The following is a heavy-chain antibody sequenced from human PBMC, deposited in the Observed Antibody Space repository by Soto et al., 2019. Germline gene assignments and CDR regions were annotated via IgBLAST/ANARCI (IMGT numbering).Heavy chain of an antibody. J-gene: IGHJ4*02. V-gene: IGHV3-30-3*01. CDR2: ISYDGSNK. Sequence: LRLSCAASGFTFSSYAMHWVRQAPGKGLEWVAVISYDGSNKYYADSVKGRFTISRDNSKNTLYLQMNSLRAEDTAVYYCARDRGGPYSSSGGDYWGQGTLVTVSS. CDR3: ARDRGGPYSSSGGDY. CDR1: GFTFSSYA. D-gene: IGHD6-6*01.